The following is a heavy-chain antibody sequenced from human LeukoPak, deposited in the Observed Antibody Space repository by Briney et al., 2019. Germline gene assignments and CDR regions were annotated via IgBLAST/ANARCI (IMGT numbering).Heavy chain of an antibody. CDR3: AKGKRLLDY. CDR2: IIGSGSST. CDR1: GFTLSTYT. V-gene: IGHV3-23*01. Sequence: GRSLRLSCAASGFTLSTYTMTWVRQAPGKGLEWISCIIGSGSSTYYADSVKGRFTISRDNFQNTLYLQMNSLRAEDTAVYYCAKGKRLLDYWGQGTLVTVSS. J-gene: IGHJ4*02. D-gene: IGHD6-25*01.